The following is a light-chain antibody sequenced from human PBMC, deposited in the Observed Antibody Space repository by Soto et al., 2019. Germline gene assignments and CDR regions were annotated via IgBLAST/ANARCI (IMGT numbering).Light chain of an antibody. CDR2: GVS. CDR3: QQYVSAPIT. Sequence: EILLTQSPSTLSLNAVEIATLSCRASQSVSSYLAWYQQKPGQAPRLLIYGVSSRATGVPVSFSGSGSGTDFTLTISRLEPEDFAVYYCQQYVSAPITFGQGTRLEIK. CDR1: QSVSSY. V-gene: IGKV3-20*01. J-gene: IGKJ5*01.